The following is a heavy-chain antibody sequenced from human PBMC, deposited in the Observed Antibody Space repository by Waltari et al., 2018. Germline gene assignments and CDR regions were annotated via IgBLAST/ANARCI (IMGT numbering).Heavy chain of an antibody. CDR3: AKDAVMVYARGDFQH. D-gene: IGHD2-8*01. CDR1: GFTFSSYA. CDR2: ISGSGGRQ. V-gene: IGHV3-23*01. Sequence: EVQLLESGGGLVQPGGSLRLSCAASGFTFSSYAMSWVRQAPGKGLEWVSAISGSGGRQYYADSVKGRFTISRDNSKNTLYLQMNSLRAEDTAVYYCAKDAVMVYARGDFQHWGQGTLVTVSS. J-gene: IGHJ1*01.